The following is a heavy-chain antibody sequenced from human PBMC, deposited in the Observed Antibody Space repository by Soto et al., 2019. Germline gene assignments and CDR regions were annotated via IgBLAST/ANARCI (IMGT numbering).Heavy chain of an antibody. CDR3: ARSYSTSGYYYYGMDV. J-gene: IGHJ6*02. CDR1: GGSVSSGSYY. Sequence: PSETLSLTCTVSGGSVSSGSYYWSWIRQPPGKGLEWIGYIYYSGSTNYNPSLKSRVTISVDTSKNQFSLKLSSVTAADTAVYYCARSYSTSGYYYYGMDVWGQGTTVTAP. V-gene: IGHV4-61*01. CDR2: IYYSGST. D-gene: IGHD4-4*01.